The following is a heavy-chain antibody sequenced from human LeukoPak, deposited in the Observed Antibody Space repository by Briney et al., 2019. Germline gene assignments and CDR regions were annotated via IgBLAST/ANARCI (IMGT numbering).Heavy chain of an antibody. D-gene: IGHD3-16*01. Sequence: GGSLRLSCAASGFTFSSSAMTWVRQAPGKGLEWVSAISGSGATTYYADSVKGRFTISRDNSKVTLYLQMNSLRAEDTAVYYCARGTFGGVTFDYWGQGTLVAVSS. V-gene: IGHV3-23*01. CDR1: GFTFSSSA. CDR3: ARGTFGGVTFDY. CDR2: ISGSGATT. J-gene: IGHJ4*02.